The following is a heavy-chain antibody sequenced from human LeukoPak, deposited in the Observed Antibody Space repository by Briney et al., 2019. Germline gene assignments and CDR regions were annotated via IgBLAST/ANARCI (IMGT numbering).Heavy chain of an antibody. V-gene: IGHV3-48*01. CDR2: ISSSSSTI. J-gene: IGHJ4*02. Sequence: GGSLRLSCAASGFTFSSYSMNWVRQAPGKGLEWVSYISSSSSTIYYADSVKGRFTISRDNAKDSLYLQMNSLKIEDTAVYYCTTDAGYTDRWYNYWGQGALVTVPS. CDR3: TTDAGYTDRWYNY. D-gene: IGHD6-13*01. CDR1: GFTFSSYS.